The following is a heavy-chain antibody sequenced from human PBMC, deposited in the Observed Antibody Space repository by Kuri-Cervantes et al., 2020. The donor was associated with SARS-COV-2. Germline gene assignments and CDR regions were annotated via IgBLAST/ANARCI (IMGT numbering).Heavy chain of an antibody. CDR1: GGSISSYY. CDR3: ARASTSFDD. V-gene: IGHV4-59*01. Sequence: GSLRLFCTVSGGSISSYYWSWIRQPPGKGLEWIGYIYYDGSTNYKTSLKGRVTISLDTSKNQFSLKVDSVTAADTAVYYCARASTSFDDWGHGTLVTVSS. J-gene: IGHJ4*01. CDR2: IYYDGST.